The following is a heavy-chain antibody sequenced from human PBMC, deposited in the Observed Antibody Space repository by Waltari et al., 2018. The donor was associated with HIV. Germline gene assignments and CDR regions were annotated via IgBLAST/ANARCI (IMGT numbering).Heavy chain of an antibody. V-gene: IGHV6-1*01. J-gene: IGHJ5*02. D-gene: IGHD5-18*01. CDR3: VRELLRFGGYFNPYPETNWLGP. CDR2: TCYRSKWYR. CDR1: GDSVSSNNGA. Sequence: QVQLQQSGPGLVKPSQTLSVTCAISGDSVSSNNGAWNWIRQSPSRGLEWLGRTCYRSKWYRDYAASVRSRVTIDTDTSNNLVTLQVNSVTPDDTAVYYCVRELLRFGGYFNPYPETNWLGPWGQGTLVTVSS.